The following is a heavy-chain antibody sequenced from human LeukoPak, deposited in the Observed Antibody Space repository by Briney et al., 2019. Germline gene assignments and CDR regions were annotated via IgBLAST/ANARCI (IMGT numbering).Heavy chain of an antibody. CDR2: ISWNSGSI. V-gene: IGHV3-9*01. Sequence: GGSLRLSCAASGFTFDDYAMHWVRQAPGKGLEWVSGISWNSGSIGYADSVKGRFTISRDNAKNSLYLQMNSLRAEDTALYYCAKDMKARWFGDGGSFDYWGQGTLVTVSS. D-gene: IGHD3-10*01. J-gene: IGHJ4*02. CDR3: AKDMKARWFGDGGSFDY. CDR1: GFTFDDYA.